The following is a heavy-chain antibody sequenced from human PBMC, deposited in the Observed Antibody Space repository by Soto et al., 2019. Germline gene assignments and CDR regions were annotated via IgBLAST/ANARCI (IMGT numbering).Heavy chain of an antibody. CDR3: ARGRRITMVRGVIPHYYYGMDV. CDR1: GGSFSGYY. V-gene: IGHV4-34*01. Sequence: SETLSLTCAVYGGSFSGYYWSWIRQPPGKGLEWIGEINHSGSTNYNPSLKSRVTISVDTSKNQFSLKLSSVTAADTAVYYCARGRRITMVRGVIPHYYYGMDVWGQGTTVTVS. D-gene: IGHD3-10*01. CDR2: INHSGST. J-gene: IGHJ6*02.